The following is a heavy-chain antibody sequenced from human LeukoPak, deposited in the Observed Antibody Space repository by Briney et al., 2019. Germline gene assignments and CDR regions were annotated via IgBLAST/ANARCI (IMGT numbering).Heavy chain of an antibody. J-gene: IGHJ4*02. Sequence: PSETLSLTCTVSGGSISSYYWSWIRQPPGKGLEWIGYVYYSGSTNYSPSLKSRVTISVDTAKNQVSLRLSSVTAADTAVYYCARRLPPYFDSWGQGTLVTVSS. V-gene: IGHV4-59*01. CDR1: GGSISSYY. D-gene: IGHD4-11*01. CDR2: VYYSGST. CDR3: ARRLPPYFDS.